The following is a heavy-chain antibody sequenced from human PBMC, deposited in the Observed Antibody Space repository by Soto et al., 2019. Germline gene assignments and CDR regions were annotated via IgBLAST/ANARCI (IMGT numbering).Heavy chain of an antibody. Sequence: QVQLQESGPGLVKPSQTLSLTCTVSGGSISSGGYYWSWIRQHPGKGLGWIGYIYYSGSTYYNPSLKSRVTKSVDTSKNQFSLKLSSVTAADTAVYYCARGSGSYLGNWFDPWGQGTLVTVSS. D-gene: IGHD1-26*01. CDR2: IYYSGST. J-gene: IGHJ5*02. CDR3: ARGSGSYLGNWFDP. CDR1: GGSISSGGYY. V-gene: IGHV4-31*03.